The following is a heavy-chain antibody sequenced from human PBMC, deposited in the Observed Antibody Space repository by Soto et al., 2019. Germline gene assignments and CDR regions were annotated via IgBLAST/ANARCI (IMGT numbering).Heavy chain of an antibody. CDR1: GFTFSSYA. Sequence: PXGSLRLSCAASGFTFSSYAMSWVRQAPGKGLELVSAIIGSGGSTYYADSVKGRFTISRDNSKNTLYLQMNSLRAEDTAVYYCAKAWYGDYRYFDYWGQGTLVTVSS. CDR3: AKAWYGDYRYFDY. CDR2: IIGSGGST. J-gene: IGHJ4*02. D-gene: IGHD4-17*01. V-gene: IGHV3-23*01.